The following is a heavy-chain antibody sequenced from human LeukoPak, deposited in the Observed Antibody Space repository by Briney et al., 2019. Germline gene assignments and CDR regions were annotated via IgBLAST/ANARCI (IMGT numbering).Heavy chain of an antibody. J-gene: IGHJ4*02. CDR2: IHYSGNN. CDR1: GDSISSYY. D-gene: IGHD5-24*01. Sequence: PSETLSLTCTVSGDSISSYYWTWIRQPPGKGLEWIGYIHYSGNNNYNPSLKSRVTISLDTSKNQFSLKLKSVTAADTAVYYCARDRGRWLQGPFGYWGQGTLVTVSS. CDR3: ARDRGRWLQGPFGY. V-gene: IGHV4-59*01.